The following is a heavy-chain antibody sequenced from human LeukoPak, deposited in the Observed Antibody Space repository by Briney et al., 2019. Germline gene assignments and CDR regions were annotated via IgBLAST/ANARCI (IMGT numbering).Heavy chain of an antibody. D-gene: IGHD6-19*01. CDR1: GYTFTSYG. Sequence: ASVKVSCKASGYTFTSYGISWVRQAPGQGLEWMGWISAYNGNTNYAQKLQGRVTMTTDTSTSTAYMELSSLRSEDTAVYYCARSVAGTDYYYYYYMDVWGKGTTVTISS. V-gene: IGHV1-18*01. J-gene: IGHJ6*03. CDR2: ISAYNGNT. CDR3: ARSVAGTDYYYYYYMDV.